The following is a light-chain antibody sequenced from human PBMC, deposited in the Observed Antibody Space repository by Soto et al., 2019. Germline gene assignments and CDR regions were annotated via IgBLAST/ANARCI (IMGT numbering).Light chain of an antibody. Sequence: EIVLTQSPATLSLSPGEGATLSCRASQSVSSSYLAWYQQKPGQAPRLLIYGASSRATGIPDRFSGSGSGTDFTLTISRLEPEDFAVYYCQQYGSSATWTFGQGTKVDIK. J-gene: IGKJ1*01. CDR3: QQYGSSATWT. V-gene: IGKV3-20*01. CDR2: GAS. CDR1: QSVSSSY.